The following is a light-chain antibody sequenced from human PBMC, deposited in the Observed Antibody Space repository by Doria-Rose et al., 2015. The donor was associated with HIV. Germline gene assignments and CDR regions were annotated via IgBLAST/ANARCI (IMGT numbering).Light chain of an antibody. CDR3: QQYYDTPS. CDR2: WAS. J-gene: IGKJ3*01. V-gene: IGKV4-1*01. CDR1: QSLLYTSKNY. Sequence: TQSPESLGMSLGERATLNCKSNQSLLYTSKNYLAWYQQKPGQPPKLLIYWASTRQSAVPARFSSSGSGTDFTLTISSLEAEDVAVYYCQQYYDTPSFGPGATVDIQ.